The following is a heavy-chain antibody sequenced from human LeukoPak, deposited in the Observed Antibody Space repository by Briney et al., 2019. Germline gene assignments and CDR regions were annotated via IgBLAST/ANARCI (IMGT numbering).Heavy chain of an antibody. D-gene: IGHD3-10*01. V-gene: IGHV3-53*01. CDR1: GFTVSRNY. Sequence: GGSLRLSCAVSGFTVSRNYMSWVGQAPRKGLKYVSVIYSGGSTYYADSVKGRFTISRDNSKNTLYLQMNSLRAEDTAVYYCARAPMFYGSGSYADYWGQGTLVTVSS. CDR3: ARAPMFYGSGSYADY. CDR2: IYSGGST. J-gene: IGHJ4*02.